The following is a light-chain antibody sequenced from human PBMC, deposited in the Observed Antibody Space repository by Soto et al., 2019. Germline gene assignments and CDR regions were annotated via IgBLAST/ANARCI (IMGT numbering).Light chain of an antibody. J-gene: IGKJ4*01. CDR1: QSVSTNF. CDR2: GAS. V-gene: IGKV3-20*01. CDR3: HQYRNSPVLT. Sequence: EIVLTQSPDTLSLSPGDRATLSCRASQSVSTNFLAWFQQTPGQAPRLLIYGASTRATGIPDRFSGSGSGTEFTLTISGLEPEDFAVYYCHQYRNSPVLTFGGGTRVEIK.